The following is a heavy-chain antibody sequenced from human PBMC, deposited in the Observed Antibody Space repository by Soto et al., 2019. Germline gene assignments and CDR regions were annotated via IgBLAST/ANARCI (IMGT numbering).Heavy chain of an antibody. CDR2: ISYDGSNK. V-gene: IGHV3-30-3*01. D-gene: IGHD3-22*01. Sequence: PGGSLRLSCAASGFTFSSYAMHWVRQAPGKGLEWVAVISYDGSNKYYADSVKGRFTISRDDPKNTLYLQMNSLRAEDTAVYYCAREAVVVSPDVRYWGQGTLVTVSS. CDR1: GFTFSSYA. J-gene: IGHJ4*02. CDR3: AREAVVVSPDVRY.